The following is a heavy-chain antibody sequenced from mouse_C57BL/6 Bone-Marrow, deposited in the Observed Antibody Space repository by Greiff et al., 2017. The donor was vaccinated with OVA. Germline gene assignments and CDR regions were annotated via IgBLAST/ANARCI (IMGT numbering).Heavy chain of an antibody. CDR1: GYTFPSYW. CDR2: IDPSDSET. CDR3: ARNYYGSSSYWYFEV. D-gene: IGHD1-1*01. J-gene: IGHJ1*03. V-gene: IGHV1-52*01. Sequence: QVQLQQPGAELVRPGSSVKLSCKASGYTFPSYWMHWVKQRPIQGLEWIGNIDPSDSETPYNQTFKAQATLTVDKSSSTAYRKCSSLTSEDSAVYYWARNYYGSSSYWYFEVWGTGTTVTVSS.